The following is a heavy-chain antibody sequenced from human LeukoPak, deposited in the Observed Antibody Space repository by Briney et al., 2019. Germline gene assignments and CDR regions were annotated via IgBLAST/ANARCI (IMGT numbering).Heavy chain of an antibody. J-gene: IGHJ4*02. CDR2: IYTSGST. Sequence: PSETLSHTRTFSVGSISSYYGSRIREPAGEGLGWIGRIYTSGSTNYNPSLKSRVTMSVDTSKNQFSLKLSSVTAADTAVYYCARDNADRPPYYFDYWGQGTLVTVSS. V-gene: IGHV4-4*07. D-gene: IGHD2-8*01. CDR1: VGSISSYY. CDR3: ARDNADRPPYYFDY.